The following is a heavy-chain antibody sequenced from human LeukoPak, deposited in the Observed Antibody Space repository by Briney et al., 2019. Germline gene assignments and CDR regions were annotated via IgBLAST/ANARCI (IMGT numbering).Heavy chain of an antibody. CDR2: FDLEDGEP. CDR3: AAGEVGQLFDY. V-gene: IGHV1-24*01. Sequence: ASVKVSCKVSGYTLSELSMHGVGQPPGKELDGMGGFDLEDGEPIYVQKFQGRATMTEDTSTDTAYMELSSLRSDDTAVYSWAAGEVGQLFDYWGQGTLVTVSS. J-gene: IGHJ4*02. CDR1: GYTLSELS. D-gene: IGHD5-24*01.